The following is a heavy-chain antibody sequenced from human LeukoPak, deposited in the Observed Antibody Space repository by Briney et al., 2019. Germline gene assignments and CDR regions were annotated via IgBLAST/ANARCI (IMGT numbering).Heavy chain of an antibody. J-gene: IGHJ4*02. CDR2: IYTSGST. D-gene: IGHD3-3*01. V-gene: IGHV4-4*09. Sequence: SETLSLTCTVSGGSISSYYWSWIRQPPGKGLEWIGYIYTSGSTNYNPSLKSRVTISVDTSKNQFSLKLSSVTAADTAVYYCARSYYDFWSGYSTTLPFDYWGQGTLVTVSS. CDR3: ARSYYDFWSGYSTTLPFDY. CDR1: GGSISSYY.